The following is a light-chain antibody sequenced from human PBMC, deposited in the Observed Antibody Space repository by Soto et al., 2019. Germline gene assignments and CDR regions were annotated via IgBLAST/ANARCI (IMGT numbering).Light chain of an antibody. J-gene: IGLJ3*02. CDR1: SSNIGAGYD. CDR2: DDR. V-gene: IGLV1-40*01. CDR3: QSYDISLRAWV. Sequence: QSLLAQPPSVSGAPGQRGTISFTGSSSNIGAGYDVHWYQQLPGTAPKLLIDDDRNRPSGVPDRFSDSKSGTSASLAITGLQAEDEADYYCQSYDISLRAWVFGGGTKLTVL.